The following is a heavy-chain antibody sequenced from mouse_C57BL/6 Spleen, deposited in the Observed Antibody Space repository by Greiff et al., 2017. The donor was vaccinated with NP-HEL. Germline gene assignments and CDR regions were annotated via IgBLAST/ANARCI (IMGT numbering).Heavy chain of an antibody. J-gene: IGHJ4*01. Sequence: DVMLVESGEGLVKPGGSLKLSCAASGFTFSSYAMSWVRQTPEKRLEWVAYISSGGDYIYYADTVKGRFTISRDNARNTLYLQMSSLKSEDTAMYYCTRDRAGTSDYAMDYWGQGTSVTVSS. CDR2: ISSGGDYI. D-gene: IGHD4-1*01. V-gene: IGHV5-9-1*02. CDR1: GFTFSSYA. CDR3: TRDRAGTSDYAMDY.